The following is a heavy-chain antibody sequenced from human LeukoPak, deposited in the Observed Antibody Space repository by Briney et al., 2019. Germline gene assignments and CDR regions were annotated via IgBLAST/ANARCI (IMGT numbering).Heavy chain of an antibody. D-gene: IGHD1-26*01. V-gene: IGHV4-4*07. J-gene: IGHJ6*02. Sequence: PSETLSLTCTVSGGSISSYYWSWIRQPAGKGLEWIGRIYTSGSTNYNPSLKSRVTMSVDTSKNQFSLKLSSVTAADTAVYYCASDLGLTDYYYGMDVWGQGTTVTVSS. CDR2: IYTSGST. CDR3: ASDLGLTDYYYGMDV. CDR1: GGSISSYY.